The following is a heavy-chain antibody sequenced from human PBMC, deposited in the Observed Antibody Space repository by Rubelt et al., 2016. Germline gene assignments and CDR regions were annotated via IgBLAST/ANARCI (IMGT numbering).Heavy chain of an antibody. Sequence: LQLQESGPGLVKPSETLSLTCTVSGGSISSSSYYWGWIRQPPGKGLEWVSAISGSGDSTYYADSVKGRFTISRDNSKNMLYLQMNSLRAEDTAVYYCAKVPRGIAARLGPFDYWGQGTLVTVSS. J-gene: IGHJ4*02. CDR3: AKVPRGIAARLGPFDY. V-gene: IGHV3-23*01. CDR1: GGSISSSSYY. CDR2: ISGSGDST. D-gene: IGHD6-6*01.